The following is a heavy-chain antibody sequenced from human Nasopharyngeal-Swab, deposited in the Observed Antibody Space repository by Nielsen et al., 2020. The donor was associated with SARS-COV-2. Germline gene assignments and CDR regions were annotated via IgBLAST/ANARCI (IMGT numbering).Heavy chain of an antibody. V-gene: IGHV1-46*01. Sequence: WVRQAPGQGLEWMGIINPSGGSTSYAQKFQGRVTMTRDTSTSTVYMELSSLRSEDTAVYYCARGGPTYYYDSSGYYYEGEGYWGQGTLVTVSS. J-gene: IGHJ4*02. CDR3: ARGGPTYYYDSSGYYYEGEGY. CDR2: INPSGGST. D-gene: IGHD3-22*01.